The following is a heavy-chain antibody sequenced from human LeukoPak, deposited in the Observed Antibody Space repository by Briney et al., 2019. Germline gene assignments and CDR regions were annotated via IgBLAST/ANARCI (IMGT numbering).Heavy chain of an antibody. CDR3: ARGIAAASIWFDP. CDR2: THYSGTT. J-gene: IGHJ5*02. Sequence: KPPETLSLTCTVSGVSIFSYYWNWIRQPPGQGLEWIGYTHYSGTTKYNPALESRVTISVDTSKSQFSLKLSSPTAADTAVYYCARGIAAASIWFDPWGQGTLVTVSS. D-gene: IGHD6-13*01. V-gene: IGHV4-59*12. CDR1: GVSIFSYY.